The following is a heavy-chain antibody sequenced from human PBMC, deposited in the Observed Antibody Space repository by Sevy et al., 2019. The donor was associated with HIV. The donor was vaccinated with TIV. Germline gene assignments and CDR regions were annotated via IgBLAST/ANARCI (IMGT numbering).Heavy chain of an antibody. Sequence: GGSLRLSCAASGFTFSSYAMHWVRQAPGKGLEWVAVISYDGSNKYYADSVKGRFTISRDNSKNTLYLKMKSLRAEETAVYYCARDITVVTRYNWFDPWGQGTLVTVSS. CDR2: ISYDGSNK. J-gene: IGHJ5*02. CDR3: ARDITVVTRYNWFDP. V-gene: IGHV3-30-3*01. CDR1: GFTFSSYA. D-gene: IGHD2-15*01.